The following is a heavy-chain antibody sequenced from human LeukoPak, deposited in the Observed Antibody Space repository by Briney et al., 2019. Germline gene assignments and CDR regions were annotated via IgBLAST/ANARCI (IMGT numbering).Heavy chain of an antibody. Sequence: GASVKVSCKASGGTFSSYAISWVRQAPGQGLEWMGGIIPIFGTANYAQKFQGRGTITTDESTSTAYMELSSLRSEDTAVYYCARAFRGPYYYDSSGSFDYWGQGTLVTVSS. D-gene: IGHD3-22*01. J-gene: IGHJ4*02. CDR2: IIPIFGTA. CDR1: GGTFSSYA. CDR3: ARAFRGPYYYDSSGSFDY. V-gene: IGHV1-69*05.